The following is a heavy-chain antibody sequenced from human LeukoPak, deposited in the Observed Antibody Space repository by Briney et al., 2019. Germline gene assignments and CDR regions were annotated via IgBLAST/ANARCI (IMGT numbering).Heavy chain of an antibody. CDR2: IYSDGTT. V-gene: IGHV3-66*01. CDR1: GLTVSINC. CDR3: ARDRKAYYDFWSGYFDWFDP. J-gene: IGHJ5*02. D-gene: IGHD3-3*01. Sequence: QSGGSLRLSCAASGLTVSINCMSWVRQAPGKGLEWVSVIYSDGTTYYADSVKGRFTISRDNSKNTLYLQMNSLRAEDTAVYYCARDRKAYYDFWSGYFDWFDPWGQGTLVTVSS.